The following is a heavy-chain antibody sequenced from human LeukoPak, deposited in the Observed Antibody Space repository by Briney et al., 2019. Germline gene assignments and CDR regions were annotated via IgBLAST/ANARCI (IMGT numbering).Heavy chain of an antibody. CDR3: VVVVSADSYFDH. Sequence: GGSLRLSCAASGFTFSSYSMNWVRQAPGKGLEWVSSISSSSSYIYYADSVKGRFTISRDNAKNSLYLQMNSLRAEGAAVYYCVVVVSADSYFDHWGQGTLVTVSS. V-gene: IGHV3-21*01. CDR2: ISSSSSYI. D-gene: IGHD2-2*01. CDR1: GFTFSSYS. J-gene: IGHJ4*02.